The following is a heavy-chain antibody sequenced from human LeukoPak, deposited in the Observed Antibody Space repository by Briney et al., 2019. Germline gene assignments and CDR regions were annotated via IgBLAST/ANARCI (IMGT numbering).Heavy chain of an antibody. CDR1: GGSFDKTNSY. CDR3: VRPKLNWKDSRWFDP. J-gene: IGHJ5*02. Sequence: PSETLSLTCTVSGGSFDKTNSYWGWIRQIPGKGLEWIGTIHYRGNTYYNPSLKSRVSISVDTSKNQVSLKLTSVTAADTAVYYCVRPKLNWKDSRWFDPWGQGTLVTVSS. CDR2: IHYRGNT. D-gene: IGHD1-1*01. V-gene: IGHV4-39*01.